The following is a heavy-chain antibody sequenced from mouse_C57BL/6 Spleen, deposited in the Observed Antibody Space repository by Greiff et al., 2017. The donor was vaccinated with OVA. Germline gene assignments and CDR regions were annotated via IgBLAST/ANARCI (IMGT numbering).Heavy chain of an antibody. V-gene: IGHV3-6*01. CDR3: ARGKDPAWFAY. J-gene: IGHJ3*01. CDR1: GYSITSGYY. CDR2: ISYDGSN. Sequence: EVQVVESGPGLVKPSQSLSLTCSVTGYSITSGYYWNWIRQFPGNKLEWMGYISYDGSNNYNPSLKNRISITRDTSKNQFFLKLNSVTTEDTATYYCARGKDPAWFAYWGQGTLVTVSA.